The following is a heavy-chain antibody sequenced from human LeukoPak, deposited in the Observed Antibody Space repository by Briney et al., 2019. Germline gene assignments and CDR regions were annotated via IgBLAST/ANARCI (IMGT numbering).Heavy chain of an antibody. CDR2: IAYTGTI. J-gene: IGHJ4*02. V-gene: IGHV3-48*01. CDR1: GFSFSSYS. Sequence: PGGSLRLSCTASGFSFSSYSMNWVHQAPGKGLEWVAYIAYTGTIHYADSVRGRFAISRDNAKSSLFLQLNSLRAEDTAVYYCARDPHSLDYWGQGTLVTVSS. CDR3: ARDPHSLDY.